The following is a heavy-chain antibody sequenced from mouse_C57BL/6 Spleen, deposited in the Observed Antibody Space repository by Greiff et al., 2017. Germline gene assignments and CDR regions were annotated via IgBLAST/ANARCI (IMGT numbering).Heavy chain of an antibody. CDR1: GFTFSDYG. V-gene: IGHV5-15*01. D-gene: IGHD2-13*01. CDR2: ISNLAYSI. CDR3: ARARYGDGYFDY. Sequence: DVMLVESGGGLVQPGGSLKLSCAASGFTFSDYGMAWVRQAPRKGPEWVAFISNLAYSIYYADTVTGRFTISRENAKNTLYLEMSSLRSEDTAMYYCARARYGDGYFDYWGQGTTLTVSS. J-gene: IGHJ2*01.